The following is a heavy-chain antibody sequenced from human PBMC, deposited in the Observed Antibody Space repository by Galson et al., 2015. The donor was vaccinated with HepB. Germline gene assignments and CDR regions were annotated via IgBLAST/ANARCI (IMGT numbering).Heavy chain of an antibody. Sequence: SLRLSCAASGLTFRSAAMSWVRLAPGKGLEWVSVISGSGDSTSNADSVKGRFTISRDNSKNTLYLQMNNLRVEDMAVYYCARVRETAWGKGDWFDPWGQGTLVTVSS. CDR3: ARVRETAWGKGDWFDP. CDR2: ISGSGDST. V-gene: IGHV3-23*01. D-gene: IGHD2-21*02. CDR1: GLTFRSAA. J-gene: IGHJ5*02.